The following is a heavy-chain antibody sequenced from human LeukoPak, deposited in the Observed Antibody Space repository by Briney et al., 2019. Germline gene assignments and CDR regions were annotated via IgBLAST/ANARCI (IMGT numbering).Heavy chain of an antibody. CDR3: AREVVADFDY. CDR1: VFTFSSYS. Sequence: GGSLRLSCAASVFTFSSYSMNWVRQAPGKGLEWVSYISSSSSTIYYADSVKGRFTISRDNAKNSLYLQMNSLRAEDTAVYYCAREVVADFDYWGQGTLVTVSS. V-gene: IGHV3-48*04. D-gene: IGHD2-15*01. J-gene: IGHJ4*02. CDR2: ISSSSSTI.